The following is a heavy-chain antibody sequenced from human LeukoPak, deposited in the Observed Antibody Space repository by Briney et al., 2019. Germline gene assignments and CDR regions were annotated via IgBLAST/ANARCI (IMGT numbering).Heavy chain of an antibody. V-gene: IGHV3-7*01. CDR2: VKEDGTTK. J-gene: IGHJ4*02. D-gene: IGHD2-15*01. Sequence: GGALRLSCAASGFSFTNYWMSWVRQAPGKGLEWVANVKEDGTTKQYVDSVKGRFTISRDNAKNSLYLQMDSLRAEDTAVYYCVSQEVVPHWGQGTLVSVSS. CDR1: GFSFTNYW. CDR3: VSQEVVPH.